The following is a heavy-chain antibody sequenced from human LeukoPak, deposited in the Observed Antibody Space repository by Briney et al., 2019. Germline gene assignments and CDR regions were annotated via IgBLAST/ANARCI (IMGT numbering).Heavy chain of an antibody. D-gene: IGHD2-2*01. Sequence: GGSLRLSCAASGFAFGDYHMSWIRQAPGKGLEGVSYISRSSDYKDFADSVRGRFTVSRDNAKNSMYLQMSSLRAEDTAVYYCAGPTCLRGAYCSTNFWGQGTLVTVSS. V-gene: IGHV3-11*03. CDR2: ISRSSDYK. CDR1: GFAFGDYH. J-gene: IGHJ4*02. CDR3: AGPTCLRGAYCSTNF.